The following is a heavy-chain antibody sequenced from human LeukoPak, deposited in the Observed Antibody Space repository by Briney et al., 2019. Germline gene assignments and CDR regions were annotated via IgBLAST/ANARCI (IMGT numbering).Heavy chain of an antibody. CDR1: GYTFTGYY. J-gene: IGHJ4*02. CDR2: INANNGDT. Sequence: ASVKVSCKASGYTFTGYYMHWVRQAPGQGLEWMGWINANNGDTNQPRKFQGRVTMTRDTSISTAYMELSRLRSDDTALYYCARVRYGTSGDYLYWGQGTLVTVSS. D-gene: IGHD3-22*01. V-gene: IGHV1-2*02. CDR3: ARVRYGTSGDYLY.